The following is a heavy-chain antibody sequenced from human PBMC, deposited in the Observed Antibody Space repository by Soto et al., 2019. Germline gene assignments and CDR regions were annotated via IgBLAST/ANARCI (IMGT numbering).Heavy chain of an antibody. CDR2: ISAYNGNT. Sequence: ASVKVSCKASGYTFTSYGISWVRQAPGQGLEWMGWISAYNGNTNYAQKLQGRVTMTTDTPTSTAYMELRSLRSDDTAVYYCARVLEPYDFWSGYYSPYYYYYMDVWGKGTTVIVSS. CDR1: GYTFTSYG. D-gene: IGHD3-3*01. V-gene: IGHV1-18*01. CDR3: ARVLEPYDFWSGYYSPYYYYYMDV. J-gene: IGHJ6*03.